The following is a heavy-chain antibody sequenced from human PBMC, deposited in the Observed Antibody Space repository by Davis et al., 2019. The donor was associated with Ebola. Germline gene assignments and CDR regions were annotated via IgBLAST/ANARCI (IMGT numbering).Heavy chain of an antibody. CDR1: GGSISSSSYY. D-gene: IGHD3-3*01. CDR3: ARGFGVAHDAFDI. J-gene: IGHJ3*02. CDR2: IYYSGST. Sequence: LRLSCTVSGGSISSSSYYWGWLRQPPGKGLEWIGSIYYSGSTYYNPSLKSRVTISVDTSKNQFSLKLSSVTAADTAVYYCARGFGVAHDAFDIWGQGTMVTVSS. V-gene: IGHV4-39*01.